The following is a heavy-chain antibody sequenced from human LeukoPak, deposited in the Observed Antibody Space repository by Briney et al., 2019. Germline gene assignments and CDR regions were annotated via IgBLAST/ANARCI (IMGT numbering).Heavy chain of an antibody. CDR3: ARDDTIAARPEGY. V-gene: IGHV4-30-2*01. Sequence: PSQTLSLTCTVSGGSISSGGYYWSWIRQPPGKGLEWIGYIYHSGSTYYNPSLKSRVTISVDRSKNQFSLKLSSVTAADTAVYYCARDDTIAARPEGYWGQGTLVTVSS. J-gene: IGHJ4*02. D-gene: IGHD6-6*01. CDR1: GGSISSGGYY. CDR2: IYHSGST.